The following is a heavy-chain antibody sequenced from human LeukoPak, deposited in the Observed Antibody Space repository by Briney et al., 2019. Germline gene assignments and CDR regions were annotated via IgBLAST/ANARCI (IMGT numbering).Heavy chain of an antibody. J-gene: IGHJ4*02. Sequence: SETLSLTCAVYGGSFSGYYWSWIRQPPGKGLEWIGEINHSGSTNYNPSLKSRVTISVDTSKNQFSLKLSSVTAADTAVYYCAPMATMVRGVIITDWGQGTLVTVSS. CDR1: GGSFSGYY. D-gene: IGHD3-10*01. CDR2: INHSGST. V-gene: IGHV4-34*01. CDR3: APMATMVRGVIITD.